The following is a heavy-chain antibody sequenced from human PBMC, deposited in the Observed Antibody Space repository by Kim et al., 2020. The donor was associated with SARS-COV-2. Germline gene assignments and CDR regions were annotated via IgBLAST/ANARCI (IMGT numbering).Heavy chain of an antibody. D-gene: IGHD2-8*02. V-gene: IGHV2-5*01. CDR1: GFSLSTRGVG. CDR2: VYWNDDK. Sequence: SGPTLVKPTQTLTLTCTFSGFSLSTRGVGVGWIRQPPGKALEWLALVYWNDDKRYSPSLKSRLSITKDTSKNQVVLTLTNMDPVDTATYYCAHRLHGTIWSTYYVDYWGQGTLVTVSS. CDR3: AHRLHGTIWSTYYVDY. J-gene: IGHJ4*02.